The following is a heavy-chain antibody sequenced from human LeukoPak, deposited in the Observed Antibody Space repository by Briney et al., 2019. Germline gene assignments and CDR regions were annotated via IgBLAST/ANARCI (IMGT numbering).Heavy chain of an antibody. CDR2: IYYSGSI. D-gene: IGHD2-15*01. Sequence: SETLSLTCTVSGGSISSYYWGWIRQPPGKGLEWIGNIYYSGSISYNPSLKSRVTMSVDMSRNHFSLNLRSVTAADTAVYYCVRQRMRGLLVWFDPWGQGTLVTVSS. V-gene: IGHV4-39*01. J-gene: IGHJ5*02. CDR1: GGSISSYY. CDR3: VRQRMRGLLVWFDP.